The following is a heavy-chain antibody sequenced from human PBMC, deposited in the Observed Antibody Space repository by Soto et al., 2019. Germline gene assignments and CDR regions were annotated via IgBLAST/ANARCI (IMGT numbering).Heavy chain of an antibody. CDR1: GFTFSSTNY. CDR2: IYSGGNT. CDR3: HGSGY. J-gene: IGHJ4*02. Sequence: EVQLVESGGGLIQPGGSLRLSCVVSGFTFSSTNYMSWVRQAPGKGMEWVSVIYSGGNTYYADAVKGRFTIFRDKSKNPMYFQMNSLRDEENAVDYCHGSGYWGQGNLVTVS. V-gene: IGHV3-53*01. D-gene: IGHD5-12*01.